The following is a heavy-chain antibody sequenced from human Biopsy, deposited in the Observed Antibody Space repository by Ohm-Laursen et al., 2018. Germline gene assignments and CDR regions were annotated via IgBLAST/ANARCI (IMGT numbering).Heavy chain of an antibody. Sequence: TLSLTCAVSGGSISSGGSYWSWIRQRPGKGLEWIGYIFNCANTYYNPSLKNLITISGDTSKNQFSLKLNSVTAADTVVYYCARGDYFDSNGYFWFDPWGQGTLVTVSS. J-gene: IGHJ5*02. CDR1: GGSISSGGSY. CDR3: ARGDYFDSNGYFWFDP. V-gene: IGHV4-31*01. D-gene: IGHD3-22*01. CDR2: IFNCANT.